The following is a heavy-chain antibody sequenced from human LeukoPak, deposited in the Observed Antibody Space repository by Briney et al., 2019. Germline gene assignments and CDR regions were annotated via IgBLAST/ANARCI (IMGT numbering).Heavy chain of an antibody. J-gene: IGHJ4*02. D-gene: IGHD6-19*01. CDR2: VSGSAGST. CDR3: AKSHPVAAKGWYFDY. V-gene: IGHV3-23*01. CDR1: GFTFSSYA. Sequence: GGSLRLSCAASGFTFSSYAMSWVRQAPGKGLEWVSTVSGSAGSTYYADSVMGRFTVSRDNSKNTLYLQMNSLRAEDTAVYYCAKSHPVAAKGWYFDYWGQGTLVTVSS.